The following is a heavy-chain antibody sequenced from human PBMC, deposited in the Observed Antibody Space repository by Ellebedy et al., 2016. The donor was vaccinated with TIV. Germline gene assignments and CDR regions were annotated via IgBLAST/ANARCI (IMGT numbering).Heavy chain of an antibody. V-gene: IGHV1-69*13. D-gene: IGHD4-17*01. Sequence: AASVKVSCKASGGTFSSYAISWVRQAPGQGLEWMGGIIPIFGTANYAQKFQGRVTITADESTSTAYMELSSLRSEDTAVYYCARGGRDGDYGLDYWGQGTLVTVSS. CDR1: GGTFSSYA. CDR3: ARGGRDGDYGLDY. CDR2: IIPIFGTA. J-gene: IGHJ4*02.